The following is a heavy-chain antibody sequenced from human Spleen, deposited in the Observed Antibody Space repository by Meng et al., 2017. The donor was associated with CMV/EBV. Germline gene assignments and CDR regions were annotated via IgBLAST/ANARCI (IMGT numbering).Heavy chain of an antibody. CDR1: GFTFSSYE. CDR2: ISSSGSTI. Sequence: LSLTCAASGFTFSSYEMNWVRQAPGKGLEWVSYISSSGSTIYYADSVKGRFTISRDNAKNSLYLQMNSLRAEDTAVYYCARDIVLMVYEAFDIWGQGTMVTVSS. CDR3: ARDIVLMVYEAFDI. V-gene: IGHV3-48*03. D-gene: IGHD2-8*01. J-gene: IGHJ3*02.